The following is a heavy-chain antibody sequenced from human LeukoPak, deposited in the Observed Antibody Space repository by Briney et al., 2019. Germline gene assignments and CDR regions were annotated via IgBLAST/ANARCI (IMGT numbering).Heavy chain of an antibody. D-gene: IGHD1-26*01. J-gene: IGHJ4*02. V-gene: IGHV3-30*02. CDR2: IRYDGSNK. CDR3: AKDGELLGNYFDY. CDR1: GFTFSSRDW. Sequence: PGGSLRLSCVASGFTFSSRDWMTWVRRAPGKGLEWVAFIRYDGSNKYYADSVKGRFTISRDNSKNTLYLQMNSLRAEDTAVYYCAKDGELLGNYFDYWGQGTLVTVSS.